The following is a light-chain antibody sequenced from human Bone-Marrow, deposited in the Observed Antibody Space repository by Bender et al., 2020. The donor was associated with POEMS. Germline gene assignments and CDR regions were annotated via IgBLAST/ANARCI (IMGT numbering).Light chain of an antibody. CDR3: YSTDSSGNLQV. CDR1: ALPKTF. Sequence: LTQPPSVSVSPGQTARITCSGDALPKTFAYWYQQKSGQAPVLVIYEDSKRPSGIPERFSGSSSGTMATLTISGAQVEDEADYYCYSTDSSGNLQVFGGGTKLTVL. V-gene: IGLV3-10*01. J-gene: IGLJ3*02. CDR2: EDS.